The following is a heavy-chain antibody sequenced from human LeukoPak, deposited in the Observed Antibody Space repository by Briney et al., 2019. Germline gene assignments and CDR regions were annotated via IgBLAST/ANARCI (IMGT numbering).Heavy chain of an antibody. V-gene: IGHV4-39*07. D-gene: IGHD6-13*01. Sequence: SETLSLTCTVSGGSISSSSYYWGWIRQPPGKGLEWIGSIYYSGSTYYNPSLKSRVTISVDTSKNQFSLKLSSVTAADTAVYYCARGRRPSSWEPGYYFDYWGQGTLVTVSS. CDR3: ARGRRPSSWEPGYYFDY. CDR2: IYYSGST. J-gene: IGHJ4*02. CDR1: GGSISSSSYY.